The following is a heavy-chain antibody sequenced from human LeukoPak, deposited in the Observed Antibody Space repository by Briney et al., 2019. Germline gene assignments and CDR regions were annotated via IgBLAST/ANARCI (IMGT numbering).Heavy chain of an antibody. CDR1: GGSISSYY. D-gene: IGHD3-3*01. Sequence: SETLSLTCTVSGGSISSYYWSWIRQPPGKGLEWIGYIYYSGSTNYNPSLKSRVSISVDTSKNQFSLKLSSVTAADTAVYYCAVYYDFWSGYYSRGVFDYWGQGTLVTVSP. V-gene: IGHV4-59*01. CDR3: AVYYDFWSGYYSRGVFDY. J-gene: IGHJ4*02. CDR2: IYYSGST.